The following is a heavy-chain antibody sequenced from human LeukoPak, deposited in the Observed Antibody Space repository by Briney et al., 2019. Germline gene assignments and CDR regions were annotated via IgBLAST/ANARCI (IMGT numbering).Heavy chain of an antibody. CDR1: GFTFSSYW. D-gene: IGHD2-15*01. CDR3: ARRPVAATPDYFDY. Sequence: PGGSLRLSRAASGFTFSSYWMHWVRQAPGKGLVWVSRINSDGRSISYADSVKGRFTISRDNAKNTLYLQMNSLRAEDTAVYYCARRPVAATPDYFDYWGQGTLVTVSS. CDR2: INSDGRSI. V-gene: IGHV3-74*01. J-gene: IGHJ4*02.